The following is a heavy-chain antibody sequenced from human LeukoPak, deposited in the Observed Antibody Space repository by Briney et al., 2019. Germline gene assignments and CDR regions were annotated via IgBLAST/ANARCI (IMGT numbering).Heavy chain of an antibody. CDR3: ARFYGSGTYEAFDI. CDR1: GFIFSNYD. Sequence: PGGSLRLSCVASGFIFSNYDVNWVRQAPGKGLEWLANISGSGSTKYYADSVKGRFTISRDNAKNSLYLHMNRLRAGDTAVYYCARFYGSGTYEAFDIWGQGTWVTVSS. J-gene: IGHJ3*02. V-gene: IGHV3-48*03. CDR2: ISGSGSTK. D-gene: IGHD3-10*01.